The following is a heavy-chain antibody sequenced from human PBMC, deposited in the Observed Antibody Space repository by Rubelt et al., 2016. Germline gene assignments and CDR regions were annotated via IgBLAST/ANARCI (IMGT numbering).Heavy chain of an antibody. CDR1: GFSFSSYA. J-gene: IGHJ2*01. D-gene: IGHD6-6*01. CDR2: ISGGGGST. Sequence: EVQLVESGGGLVQPGGSLRLSCAASGFSFSSYAMNWVRQAPEKGLEWISAISGGGGSTYYADSVKGRFTISRDNSKNTLYLHMSSLRAEDTAVYYCANVLQRSWYYDLWGRGTLVTVSS. CDR3: ANVLQRSWYYDL. V-gene: IGHV3-23*04.